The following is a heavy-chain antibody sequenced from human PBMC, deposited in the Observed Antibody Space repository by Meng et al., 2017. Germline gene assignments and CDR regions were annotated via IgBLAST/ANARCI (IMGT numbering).Heavy chain of an antibody. CDR3: ARSPPVDNSGWYHY. D-gene: IGHD6-19*01. V-gene: IGHV1-2*06. J-gene: IGHJ4*02. Sequence: ASVKVSCKASGYTFTGYYMHWVRQAPGQGLEWMGRINPNSGGTNYAQKFQGRVTMTRDTSISTAYMELSRLRSDDTAVYYCARSPPVDNSGWYHYWGQGTLVTVSS. CDR1: GYTFTGYY. CDR2: INPNSGGT.